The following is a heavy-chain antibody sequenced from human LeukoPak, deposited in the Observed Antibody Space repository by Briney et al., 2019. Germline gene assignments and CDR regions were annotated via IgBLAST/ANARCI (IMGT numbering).Heavy chain of an antibody. CDR3: ARDNDYYDLHY. V-gene: IGHV3-21*06. CDR1: RFTFSTSA. CDR2: INNVRSHI. D-gene: IGHD3-22*01. Sequence: GGSLRLSCAASRFTFSTSAMNWVRQAPGKGLEWVSSINNVRSHIYYADSVRGRFTISRDNANNVLYLQMNSLRAEDTAVYYCARDNDYYDLHYWGQGTLVTVSS. J-gene: IGHJ4*02.